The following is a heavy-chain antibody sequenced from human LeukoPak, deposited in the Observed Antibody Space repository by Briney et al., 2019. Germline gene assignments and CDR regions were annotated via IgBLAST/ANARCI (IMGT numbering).Heavy chain of an antibody. V-gene: IGHV6-1*01. CDR3: ATTSAYFFS. J-gene: IGHJ4*02. Sequence: SQTLSLTCAMSGDSPSSSTAAWNWARQPPSRGLEWLGTTYSRSKSTTHYAVSFTGQITVHPDTSKNRFSLQLHSVTPEDTVLYYCATTSAYFFSSGEGTPVTPSS. CDR1: GDSPSSSTAA. CDR2: TYSRSKSTT.